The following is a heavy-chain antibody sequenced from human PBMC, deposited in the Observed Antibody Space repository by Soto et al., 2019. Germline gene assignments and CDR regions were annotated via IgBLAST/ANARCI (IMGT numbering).Heavy chain of an antibody. CDR1: GGTFSSYA. J-gene: IGHJ3*02. D-gene: IGHD6-19*01. Sequence: QVQLVQSGAEVKKPGSSVKVSCKASGGTFSSYAISWVRQAPGQGLEWMGGIIPIFGTANYAQKFQGRVTITADESTSTAYMELSRLRSEDTAVYYCALETIEAVAGVGNAFDIWGQGTMVTVSS. CDR3: ALETIEAVAGVGNAFDI. V-gene: IGHV1-69*01. CDR2: IIPIFGTA.